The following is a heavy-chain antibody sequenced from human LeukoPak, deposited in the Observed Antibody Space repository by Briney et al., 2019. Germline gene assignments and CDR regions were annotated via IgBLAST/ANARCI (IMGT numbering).Heavy chain of an antibody. CDR1: GYTFTSYD. Sequence: ASVKVSCKASGYTFTSYDINWVRQATGQGLEWMGWMNPNSGNTGYAQKLQGRVTMTRNTSISTAYTELSSLRSEDTAVYYCAREKGITVTTGIGYWGQGTLVTVSS. CDR3: AREKGITVTTGIGY. V-gene: IGHV1-8*01. D-gene: IGHD4-17*01. J-gene: IGHJ4*02. CDR2: MNPNSGNT.